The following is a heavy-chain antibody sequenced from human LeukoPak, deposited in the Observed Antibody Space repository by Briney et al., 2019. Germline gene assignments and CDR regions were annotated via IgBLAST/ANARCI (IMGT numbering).Heavy chain of an antibody. CDR1: GYTFTNYY. CDR2: INPSGGST. Sequence: ASVKVSCKASGYTFTNYYIHWVRQAPGQGLEWMGIINPSGGSTNYAQTFQGRVTMTRDTSISTAYMELSSLRSEDTAVYYCARGRNLGYYGDYDFDYWGQGTLVTVSS. CDR3: ARGRNLGYYGDYDFDY. V-gene: IGHV1-46*01. D-gene: IGHD4-17*01. J-gene: IGHJ4*02.